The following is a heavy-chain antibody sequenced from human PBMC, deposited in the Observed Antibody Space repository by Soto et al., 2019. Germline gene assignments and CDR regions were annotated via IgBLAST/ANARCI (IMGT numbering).Heavy chain of an antibody. D-gene: IGHD3-3*01. CDR3: ARLGNHFWRDYWTLDY. J-gene: IGHJ4*02. Sequence: ASATLSLTCTVSGDSVGNALYFWGWVRQPPGKGLEWIANMYFRGNTYYNPSLKSRVTISLDRSKNHFSLKLSSVTAADTAVYYCARLGNHFWRDYWTLDYWGQGILVTVSS. CDR2: MYFRGNT. CDR1: GDSVGNALYF. V-gene: IGHV4-39*02.